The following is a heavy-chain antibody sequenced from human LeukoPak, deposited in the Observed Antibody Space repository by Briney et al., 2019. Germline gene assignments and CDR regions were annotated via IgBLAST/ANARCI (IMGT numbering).Heavy chain of an antibody. J-gene: IGHJ6*03. CDR1: RFTFSNYA. D-gene: IGHD3-16*01. CDR3: AKFGPFRTLHYMDV. V-gene: IGHV3-23*01. Sequence: GGSLRLSCSASRFTFSNYAMTWVRQAPGKGLQWVSAISGSGGSTYYADSVKGRFTISRDNSKNTLYLQMNSLRAEDTAVYYCAKFGPFRTLHYMDVWGKGTTVTVSS. CDR2: ISGSGGST.